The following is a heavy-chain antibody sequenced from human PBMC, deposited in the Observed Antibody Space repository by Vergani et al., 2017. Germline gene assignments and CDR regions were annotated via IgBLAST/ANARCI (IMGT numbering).Heavy chain of an antibody. Sequence: QMQLQESGPGLVKASETLSLTCPVSGDSIISRSYYWGWIRQPPGKGLEWIGSIYNSGNGDSSSSLKSRVTISADTSKNQFSLRLTSLTAADTAVYYCASVKYYSDSTSHFRGRYFDVWGRGTLVTVPS. D-gene: IGHD3-16*01. CDR3: ASVKYYSDSTSHFRGRYFDV. V-gene: IGHV4-39*01. CDR2: IYNSGNG. CDR1: GDSIISRSYY. J-gene: IGHJ2*01.